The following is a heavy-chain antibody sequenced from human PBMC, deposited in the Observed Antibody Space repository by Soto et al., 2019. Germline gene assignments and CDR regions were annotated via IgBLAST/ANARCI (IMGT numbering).Heavy chain of an antibody. CDR2: IYYSGST. V-gene: IGHV4-39*07. Sequence: PSETLSLTCTVSGGSISSSSYYWGWIRQPPGKGLAWIGSIYYSGSTYNNPSLKSRVTISVDTSKNQFSLKLSSVTAADTAVYYWATLLRKDSEKIDYWGQGTLVTVSS. J-gene: IGHJ4*02. CDR1: GGSISSSSYY. CDR3: ATLLRKDSEKIDY.